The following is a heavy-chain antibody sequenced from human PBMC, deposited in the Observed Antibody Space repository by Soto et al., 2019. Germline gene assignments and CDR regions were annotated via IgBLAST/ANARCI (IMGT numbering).Heavy chain of an antibody. CDR3: AKGGYTFAYE. CDR1: VFRFNTSS. D-gene: IGHD5-18*01. CDR2: ISPSASDT. V-gene: IGHV3-23*01. Sequence: GGSMRLSCAASVFRFNTSSMAWVRQPPGKGLEWVSAISPSASDTLYADSVKGRFTISRDNSQNTLFLQMTSLRADDTAVYYCAKGGYTFAYEWGQGALVTVSS. J-gene: IGHJ4*02.